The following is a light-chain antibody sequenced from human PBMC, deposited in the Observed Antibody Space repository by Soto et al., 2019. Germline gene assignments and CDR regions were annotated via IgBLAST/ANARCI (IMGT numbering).Light chain of an antibody. CDR1: QSVSSSY. Sequence: EIVLTQSPGTLSLSPGERATLSCRASQSVSSSYLAWYQQKPGQAPRLLIYGASSRATGIPDRFSGSGSGTGFTLTISRLEPEDFAVYYCQQYGSSSWTFGQGTKVDSK. CDR2: GAS. V-gene: IGKV3-20*01. J-gene: IGKJ1*01. CDR3: QQYGSSSWT.